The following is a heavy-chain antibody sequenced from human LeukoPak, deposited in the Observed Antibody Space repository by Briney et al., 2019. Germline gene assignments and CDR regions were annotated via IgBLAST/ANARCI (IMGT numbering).Heavy chain of an antibody. CDR2: IYYSGST. CDR1: GGSISSYY. J-gene: IGHJ5*02. Sequence: SETLSLTCTVSGGSISSYYWSWIRQPPGKGLEWIGYIYYSGSTNYNPSLKSRVTISVDTSKNQFSLKLSSVTAADTAVYYCARATGTRDDYGDYQGWFAPWGQATLVTVSS. CDR3: ARATGTRDDYGDYQGWFAP. V-gene: IGHV4-59*01. D-gene: IGHD4-17*01.